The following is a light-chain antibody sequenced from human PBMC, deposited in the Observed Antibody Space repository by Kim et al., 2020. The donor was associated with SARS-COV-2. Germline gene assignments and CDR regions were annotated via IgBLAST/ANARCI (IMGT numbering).Light chain of an antibody. CDR2: DAS. CDR1: QSVSTTD. Sequence: CPGERATLSCRASQSVSTTDLAWYQHKPRHAPRVFIYDASNRATGIPETFKGGVSGTDFSLSICRLEPEDFAVYYCQQYGTSPWTFGHGTKVDI. CDR3: QQYGTSPWT. V-gene: IGKV3-20*01. J-gene: IGKJ1*01.